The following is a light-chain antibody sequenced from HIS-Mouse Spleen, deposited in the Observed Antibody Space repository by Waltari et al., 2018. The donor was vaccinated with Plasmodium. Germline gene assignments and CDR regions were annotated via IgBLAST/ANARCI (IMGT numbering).Light chain of an antibody. CDR2: DAS. V-gene: IGKV3-11*01. Sequence: EIVLTQSPATLSLSPGERATLSFRASQSVSSYITWYQQKPGQAPRLLIYDASNRATGIPARFSGSGSGTDFTLTISSLEPEDFAVYYCQQRSNWPITFGQGTRLEIK. CDR3: QQRSNWPIT. CDR1: QSVSSY. J-gene: IGKJ5*01.